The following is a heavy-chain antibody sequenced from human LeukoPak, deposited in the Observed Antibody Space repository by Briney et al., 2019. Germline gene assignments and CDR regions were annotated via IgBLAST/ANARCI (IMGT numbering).Heavy chain of an antibody. J-gene: IGHJ4*02. CDR1: GFTFSSYG. Sequence: PGGSLRLSCAASGFTFSSYGMHWVRQAPGKGLEWVAVISYDGSNKYYADSVKGRFTISRDNSKNTLYLQMNSLRAEDTAVYYCATRFVDSSGYYRSHFGYWGQGTLVTVSS. D-gene: IGHD3-22*01. CDR2: ISYDGSNK. CDR3: ATRFVDSSGYYRSHFGY. V-gene: IGHV3-30*03.